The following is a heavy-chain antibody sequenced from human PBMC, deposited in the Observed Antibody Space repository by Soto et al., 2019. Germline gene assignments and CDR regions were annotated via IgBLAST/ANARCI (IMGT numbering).Heavy chain of an antibody. CDR1: GFTFDDYA. CDR2: ISWNSGSI. CDR3: AKGGVVVADGYFDY. J-gene: IGHJ4*02. V-gene: IGHV3-9*01. Sequence: EVQLVESGGGLVQPGRSLRLSCAASGFTFDDYAMHWVRQAPGKGLEWVSGISWNSGSIGYADSVKGRFTISRDNAKNSLYRQMNSLRAEDTALYYCAKGGVVVADGYFDYWGQGPLVTVSS. D-gene: IGHD2-15*01.